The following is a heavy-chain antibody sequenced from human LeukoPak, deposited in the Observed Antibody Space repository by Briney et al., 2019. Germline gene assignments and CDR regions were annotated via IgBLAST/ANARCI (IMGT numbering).Heavy chain of an antibody. CDR3: AIPPPSSISWYYFYAMDV. CDR1: GFTFSSYA. J-gene: IGHJ6*02. D-gene: IGHD6-13*01. V-gene: IGHV3-23*01. Sequence: PGGSLRLSCAASGFTFSSYAMNWVRQAPGKGLEWVSEISASGGTTDYADSVRGRFTISRDNSKNTLYLQMNTLRAEDTAVYYCAIPPPSSISWYYFYAMDVCGQGTTVTVSS. CDR2: ISASGGTT.